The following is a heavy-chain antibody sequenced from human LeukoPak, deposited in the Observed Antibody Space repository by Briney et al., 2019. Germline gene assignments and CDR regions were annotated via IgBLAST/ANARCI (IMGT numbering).Heavy chain of an antibody. CDR3: ARDIGYSSGSFWFDP. Sequence: SETLSLTCTVSGGSISSYYWSWIRQPPGKGLEWIGYIYYSGSTNYNPSLKSRVTISVDTSKNQFSLKLSSVTAADTAAYYCARDIGYSSGSFWFDPWGQGTLVTVSS. D-gene: IGHD6-19*01. CDR2: IYYSGST. CDR1: GGSISSYY. J-gene: IGHJ5*02. V-gene: IGHV4-59*01.